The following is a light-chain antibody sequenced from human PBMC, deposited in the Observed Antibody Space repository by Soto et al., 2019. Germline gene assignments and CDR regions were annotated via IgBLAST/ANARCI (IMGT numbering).Light chain of an antibody. J-gene: IGKJ3*01. CDR1: QSVSSNY. CDR2: AAS. CDR3: QQYDSSPPIFT. V-gene: IGKV3-20*01. Sequence: EIVLTQSPGTLSLSPGERATLSCRASQSVSSNYLAWYQQKPGQAPRLLIYAASSRATGIPDRFSGSGSGTDFTLTISRLEPEDFAVYYCQQYDSSPPIFTFGPGNKVDIK.